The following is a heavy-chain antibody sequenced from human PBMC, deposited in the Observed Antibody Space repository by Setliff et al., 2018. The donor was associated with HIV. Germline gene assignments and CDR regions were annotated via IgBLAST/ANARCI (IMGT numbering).Heavy chain of an antibody. CDR3: ARAFRYGSGSPVDF. Sequence: ASVKVSCKASAYTFTGYYIHWVRQAPGEGLEWMGWIGAIDGITNYALNLRERITLTTETSTSTAYMELRSLTSDDTAIYYCARAFRYGSGSPVDFWGQGTLVTVSS. D-gene: IGHD3-10*01. J-gene: IGHJ4*02. CDR2: IGAIDGIT. V-gene: IGHV1-18*04. CDR1: AYTFTGYY.